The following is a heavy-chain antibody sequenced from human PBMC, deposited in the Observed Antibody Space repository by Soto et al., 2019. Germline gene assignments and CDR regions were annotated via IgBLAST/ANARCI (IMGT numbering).Heavy chain of an antibody. Sequence: QVQLVESGGGVVQPGGSLRLSCEVSGLTFSSFGMHWVRQAPGKGLEWVSLISYDGSDTFSADSVRGRFIISRDNSKNNLYLQMNSLRPEDSAVYYCAKDHCWGSCYKYRCMDVWGQGTTVTVSS. CDR3: AKDHCWGSCYKYRCMDV. CDR1: GLTFSSFG. CDR2: ISYDGSDT. J-gene: IGHJ6*02. D-gene: IGHD3-16*01. V-gene: IGHV3-30*02.